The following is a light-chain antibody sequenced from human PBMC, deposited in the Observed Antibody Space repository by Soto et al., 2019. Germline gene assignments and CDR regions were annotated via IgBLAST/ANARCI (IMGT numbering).Light chain of an antibody. CDR1: SSDVGGYNY. V-gene: IGLV2-14*01. CDR3: SSYRSSTTLYV. CDR2: EVS. J-gene: IGLJ1*01. Sequence: QSVLTQSASVSGSPGQSITISCTGTSSDVGGYNYVSWYQQHPGKAPKLIIYEVSNRPSGVSNRFSGSKSGNTASLTISGLQAEDEADYYCSSYRSSTTLYVFGTGTKLTVL.